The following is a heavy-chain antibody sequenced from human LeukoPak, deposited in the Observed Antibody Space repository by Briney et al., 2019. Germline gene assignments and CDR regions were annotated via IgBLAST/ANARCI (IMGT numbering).Heavy chain of an antibody. V-gene: IGHV3-7*01. CDR1: GFTFSSYW. Sequence: GGSLRLSCAASGFTFSSYWMSWVRQAPVKGLEGVANMNQDGSEKYYLESVKGRFTISRDNAKSSLYLQMNSLRADDTAVYYCARDRALYDSRRGYYYTEDDYWGQGTLVTVSS. J-gene: IGHJ4*02. D-gene: IGHD3-22*01. CDR2: MNQDGSEK. CDR3: ARDRALYDSRRGYYYTEDDY.